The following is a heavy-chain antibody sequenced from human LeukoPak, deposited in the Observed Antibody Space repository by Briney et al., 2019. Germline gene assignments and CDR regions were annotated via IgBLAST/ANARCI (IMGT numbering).Heavy chain of an antibody. V-gene: IGHV3-48*01. CDR2: ISSGSSTI. CDR3: ARGSGAIAFDI. CDR1: GFTFSSYN. D-gene: IGHD3-10*01. Sequence: GGSLRLSCAASGFTFSSYNMNWVRQAPGKGLEWVSHISSGSSTIYYADSVKGRFTISRDNAKNSLYLQMDSLRAEDTAVYYCARGSGAIAFDIWGQGTMVTVSS. J-gene: IGHJ3*02.